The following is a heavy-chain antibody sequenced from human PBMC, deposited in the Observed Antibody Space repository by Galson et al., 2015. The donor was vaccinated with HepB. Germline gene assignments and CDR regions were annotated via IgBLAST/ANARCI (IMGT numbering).Heavy chain of an antibody. J-gene: IGHJ6*02. CDR2: ISYDGSNK. D-gene: IGHD6-19*01. Sequence: SLRLSCAASGFTFSSYGMHWVRQAPGKGLEWVAVISYDGSNKYYADSVKGRFTISRDNSKNTLYLQMNSLRAEDTAVYYCAKVRRPDYSSGWYRAEYYYYGMDVWGQGTTVTV. CDR3: AKVRRPDYSSGWYRAEYYYYGMDV. V-gene: IGHV3-30*18. CDR1: GFTFSSYG.